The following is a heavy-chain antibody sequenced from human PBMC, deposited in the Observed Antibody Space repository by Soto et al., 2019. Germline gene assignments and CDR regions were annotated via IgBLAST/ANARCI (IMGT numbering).Heavy chain of an antibody. D-gene: IGHD3-22*01. CDR2: INPNSGGT. Sequence: ASVKVSCKASGYTFTGYYMHWVRQAPGQGLEWMGWINPNSGGTNYAQKFQGWVTMTRDTSTSTVYMELSSLRSEDTAVYYCARDHNDSSGYYSDYFDYWGQGTLVTVSS. V-gene: IGHV1-2*04. J-gene: IGHJ4*02. CDR3: ARDHNDSSGYYSDYFDY. CDR1: GYTFTGYY.